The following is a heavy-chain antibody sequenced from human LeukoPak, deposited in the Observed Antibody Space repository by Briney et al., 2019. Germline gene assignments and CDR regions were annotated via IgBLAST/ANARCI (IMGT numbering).Heavy chain of an antibody. V-gene: IGHV1-18*01. CDR2: ISAYNGNT. CDR3: ARVVWFGELFYYYYYMDV. J-gene: IGHJ6*03. CDR1: GYTFTSYG. D-gene: IGHD3-10*01. Sequence: ASVKVSCKASGYTFTSYGISWVRQAPGQGLKWMEWISAYNGNTNYAQKLQGRVTMTTDTSTSTAYMELRSLRSDDTAVYYCARVVWFGELFYYYYYMDVWGKGTTVTVSS.